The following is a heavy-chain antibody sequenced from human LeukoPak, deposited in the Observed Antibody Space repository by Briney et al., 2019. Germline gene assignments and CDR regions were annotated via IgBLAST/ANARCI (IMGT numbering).Heavy chain of an antibody. CDR2: INPNSGGT. J-gene: IGHJ5*02. CDR3: ARRTRIAAAGNWFDP. CDR1: GYTFTGYY. D-gene: IGHD6-13*01. V-gene: IGHV1-2*02. Sequence: ASVKVSCKASGYTFTGYYMHWVRRAPGQGLEWMGWINPNSGGTNYAQKFQGRVTMTRDTSISTAYKELSRLRSDDTAVYYCARRTRIAAAGNWFDPWGQGTLVTVSS.